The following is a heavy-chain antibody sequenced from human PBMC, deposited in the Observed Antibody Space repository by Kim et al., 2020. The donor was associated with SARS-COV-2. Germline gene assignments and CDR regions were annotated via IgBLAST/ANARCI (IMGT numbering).Heavy chain of an antibody. V-gene: IGHV4-34*01. J-gene: IGHJ6*02. CDR2: INHSGST. D-gene: IGHD3-3*01. CDR1: GGSFSGYY. Sequence: SETLSLTCAVYGGSFSGYYWSWIRQPPGKGLEWIGEINHSGSTNYNPSLKSRVTISVDTSKNQFSLKLSSVTAADTAVYYCARGERFLEWLFPPKTYYYGMDVWGQGTTVTVSS. CDR3: ARGERFLEWLFPPKTYYYGMDV.